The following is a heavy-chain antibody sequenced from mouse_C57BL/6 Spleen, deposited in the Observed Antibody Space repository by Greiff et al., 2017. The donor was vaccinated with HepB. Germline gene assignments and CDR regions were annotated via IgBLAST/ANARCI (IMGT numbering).Heavy chain of an antibody. D-gene: IGHD1-1*01. CDR1: GFTFSSYG. CDR2: ISSGGSYT. Sequence: DVKLVESGGDLVKPGGSLKLSCAASGFTFSSYGMSWVRQTPDKRLEWVATISSGGSYTYYPDSVKGRFTISRDNANNTLYLQMSSLKSEDTAMYYCASFITTVVARYAMDYWGQGTSVTVSS. J-gene: IGHJ4*01. CDR3: ASFITTVVARYAMDY. V-gene: IGHV5-6*02.